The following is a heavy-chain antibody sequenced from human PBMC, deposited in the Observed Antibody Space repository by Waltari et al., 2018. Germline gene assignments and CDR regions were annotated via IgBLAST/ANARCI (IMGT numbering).Heavy chain of an antibody. CDR2: INPSGGST. CDR1: GYIFSNYY. V-gene: IGHV1-46*03. D-gene: IGHD2-2*01. J-gene: IGHJ6*03. CDR3: ARDDYCSSTSCMGLGYYYHYMDV. Sequence: QVQLVQSGAEVKRPGASVKVSCKASGYIFSNYYLHWVRQAPGQGLEWMGMINPSGGSTDYAQQFQGRVTMTTDTSTSTVYMEMRRLRSEDTAVYYCARDDYCSSTSCMGLGYYYHYMDVWGKGTSVTVSS.